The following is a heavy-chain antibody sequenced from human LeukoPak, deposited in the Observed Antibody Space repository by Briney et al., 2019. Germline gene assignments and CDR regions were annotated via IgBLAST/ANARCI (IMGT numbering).Heavy chain of an antibody. J-gene: IGHJ4*02. CDR3: ARVGDWNDLVY. CDR1: GGSISTYY. D-gene: IGHD1-1*01. V-gene: IGHV4-59*01. Sequence: PSETLSLTCTVSGGSISTYYWSGIRQPPGKGLEWIGYISYTVTSNYNPSLKSRVTISVDTSKNQFSLKLSSVTAADTAVYYCARVGDWNDLVYWGQGTLVTVSS. CDR2: ISYTVTS.